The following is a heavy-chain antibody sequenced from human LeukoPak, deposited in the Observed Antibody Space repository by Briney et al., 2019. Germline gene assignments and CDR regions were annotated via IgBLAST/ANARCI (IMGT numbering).Heavy chain of an antibody. D-gene: IGHD2-2*02. J-gene: IGHJ6*02. CDR2: ISYDGSNK. V-gene: IGHV3-30-3*01. CDR1: GFTFSSYA. Sequence: PGGSLRLSCAASGFTFSSYAMHWVRQAPGKGLEWVAVISYDGSNKYYADSVKGRFTISRDNSKNTLYLQMNSLRAEDTAVYYCARGEAGYCSSTSCYMGYYYYYGMDVWGQGTTVTVSS. CDR3: ARGEAGYCSSTSCYMGYYYYYGMDV.